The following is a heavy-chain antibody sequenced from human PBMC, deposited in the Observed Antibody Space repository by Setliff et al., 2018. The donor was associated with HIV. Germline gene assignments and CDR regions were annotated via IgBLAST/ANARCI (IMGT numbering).Heavy chain of an antibody. CDR2: IIPIFGTA. J-gene: IGHJ5*02. V-gene: IGHV1-69*05. D-gene: IGHD3-22*01. Sequence: SVKVSCKASGGTFSSYAISWVRQAPGQGLEWMGGIIPIFGTANYAQKFQGRVTITTDESTSTAYMELSSLRSEDTAIYFCASAAYYHDSTGYQADHWGQGTLVTVSS. CDR1: GGTFSSYA. CDR3: ASAAYYHDSTGYQADH.